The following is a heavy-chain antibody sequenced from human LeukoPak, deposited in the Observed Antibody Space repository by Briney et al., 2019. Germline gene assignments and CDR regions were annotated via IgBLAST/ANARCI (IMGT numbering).Heavy chain of an antibody. D-gene: IGHD4-17*01. Sequence: GGSLRLSCAASGFTFSSYSMNWVRQAPGKGLEWVSSISTSSSYIYYADSVKGRFTISRDNAKNSLYLQMNSLRAEDTAVYYCAKTTDNYYYYYMDVWGKGTTVTVSS. CDR3: AKTTDNYYYYYMDV. CDR2: ISTSSSYI. V-gene: IGHV3-21*01. CDR1: GFTFSSYS. J-gene: IGHJ6*03.